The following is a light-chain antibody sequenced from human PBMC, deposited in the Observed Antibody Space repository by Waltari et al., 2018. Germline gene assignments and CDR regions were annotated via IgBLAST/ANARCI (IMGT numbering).Light chain of an antibody. V-gene: IGKV3-11*01. Sequence: EIVLTQSPATLSLSPGERATLSCRASQSVNNYLAWYQQKPGQAPSLLIYDASNGATGIPVGFSGVGSGTDFTLTISGLGPEDLAVYYCRRRSNGPLTFGGGPRWRSN. CDR1: QSVNNY. J-gene: IGKJ4*01. CDR3: RRRSNGPLT. CDR2: DAS.